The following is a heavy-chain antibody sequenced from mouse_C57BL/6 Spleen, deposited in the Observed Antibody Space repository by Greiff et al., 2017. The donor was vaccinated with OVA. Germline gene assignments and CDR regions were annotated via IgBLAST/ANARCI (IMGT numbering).Heavy chain of an antibody. V-gene: IGHV10-1*01. CDR2: IRSKSNNYAT. D-gene: IGHD2-12*01. CDR3: VRWSSYYSLMDY. Sequence: EVKVVESGGGLVQPKGSLKLSCAASGFSFNTYAMNWVRQAPGKGLEWVARIRSKSNNYATYYADSVKDRFTISRDDSESMLYLQMNNLKTEDTAMYYCVRWSSYYSLMDYWGQGTSVTVSS. J-gene: IGHJ4*01. CDR1: GFSFNTYA.